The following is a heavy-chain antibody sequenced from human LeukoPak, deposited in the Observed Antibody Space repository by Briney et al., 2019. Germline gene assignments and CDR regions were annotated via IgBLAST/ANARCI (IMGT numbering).Heavy chain of an antibody. J-gene: IGHJ4*02. CDR3: AKDLTNGFFDY. V-gene: IGHV3-23*01. Sequence: PGGSLRLSCVASGFTFTNYAMSWVRLAPGKGLEWVSRISSSGGSTYYADSVKGRFTISRDTSKNTLYLQMNSLRDEDTAVYYCAKDLTNGFFDYWGQGTLVTVPS. CDR1: GFTFTNYA. CDR2: ISSSGGST. D-gene: IGHD2-8*01.